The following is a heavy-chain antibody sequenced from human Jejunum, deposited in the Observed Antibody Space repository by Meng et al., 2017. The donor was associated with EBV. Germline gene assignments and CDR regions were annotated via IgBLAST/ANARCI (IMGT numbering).Heavy chain of an antibody. CDR1: GGSVSSGGYY. Sequence: QAQLQESGPGLVKPSATLSLTGTVAGGSVSSGGYYWSWIRQPPGKGLEWIGYIYNSESTNYKSSLKSRVTISADTSKNQFSLRLSSVTAADTAVYYCARDQNGSYFAYWGQGTLVTVSS. CDR2: IYNSEST. D-gene: IGHD1-26*01. CDR3: ARDQNGSYFAY. V-gene: IGHV4-61*08. J-gene: IGHJ4*02.